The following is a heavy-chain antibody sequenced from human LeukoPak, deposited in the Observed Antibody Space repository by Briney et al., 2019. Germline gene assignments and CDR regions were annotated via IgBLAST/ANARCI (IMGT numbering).Heavy chain of an antibody. D-gene: IGHD5-18*01. J-gene: IGHJ4*02. CDR2: ISHDGYNS. V-gene: IGHV3-30-3*01. CDR3: ARDRMSGGAYSSYFDS. CDR1: GFTFSDFS. Sequence: GGSLRLSCAASGFTFSDFSVHWVRQSPVKGLEWVAAISHDGYNSYYADSLKGRFTISRDNSKNTLSLQMNGLRAEDTAVYFCARDRMSGGAYSSYFDSWGQGTLVTVSS.